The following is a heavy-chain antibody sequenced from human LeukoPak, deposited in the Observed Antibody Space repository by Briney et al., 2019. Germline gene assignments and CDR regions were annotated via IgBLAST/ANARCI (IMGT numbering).Heavy chain of an antibody. Sequence: GGSLRLSCAASGFTFSSYGMHWVRQAPGKGLEWVAFIRYDGSNKYYADSVKGRFTISRDNSKNTLYLQMNSLRAEDTAVYYCAKYYYDSSGYYIGAFDIWGQGTMVTVSS. D-gene: IGHD3-22*01. CDR1: GFTFSSYG. V-gene: IGHV3-30*02. CDR2: IRYDGSNK. CDR3: AKYYYDSSGYYIGAFDI. J-gene: IGHJ3*02.